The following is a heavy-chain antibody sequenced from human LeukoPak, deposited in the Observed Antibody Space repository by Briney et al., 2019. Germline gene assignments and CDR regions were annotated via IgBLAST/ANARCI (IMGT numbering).Heavy chain of an antibody. CDR2: IYYSGST. Sequence: PSETLSLTCNVFGGSMSSTNYYWGWIRQPPGGGLEWIGSIYYSGSTYYNPSLKSRVTISVDTSKNQFSLKLSSVTAADTALYYCATEDYYDTSGHDYWGQGTLVTVSS. V-gene: IGHV4-39*07. CDR3: ATEDYYDTSGHDY. D-gene: IGHD3-22*01. J-gene: IGHJ4*02. CDR1: GGSMSSTNYY.